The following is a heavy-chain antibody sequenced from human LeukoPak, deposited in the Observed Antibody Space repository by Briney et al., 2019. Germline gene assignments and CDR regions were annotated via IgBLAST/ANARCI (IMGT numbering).Heavy chain of an antibody. Sequence: GGSLRLSCAASGFTFSSYAMSWVRQAPGTGLEWVSTITGNGGYTYYADSVEGRFTISRDSSKNTLYLQMTSLRADDTAVYYCAKDQSLSIVAAAGDAFDIWGQGTMVTVSS. V-gene: IGHV3-23*01. CDR2: ITGNGGYT. CDR1: GFTFSSYA. CDR3: AKDQSLSIVAAAGDAFDI. J-gene: IGHJ3*02. D-gene: IGHD6-13*01.